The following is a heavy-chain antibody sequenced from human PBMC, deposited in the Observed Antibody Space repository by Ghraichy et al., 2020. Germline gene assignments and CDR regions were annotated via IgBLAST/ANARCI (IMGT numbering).Heavy chain of an antibody. CDR2: IYTSGST. Sequence: SETLSLTCTVSGGSISSYYWSWIRQPPGKGLEWIGYIYTSGSTNYNPSLKSRVTISVDTSKNQFSLKLSSVTAADTAVYYCASNYGYSSIDWYFDLWGRGTLVTVSS. J-gene: IGHJ2*01. CDR1: GGSISSYY. V-gene: IGHV4-4*09. D-gene: IGHD5-18*01. CDR3: ASNYGYSSIDWYFDL.